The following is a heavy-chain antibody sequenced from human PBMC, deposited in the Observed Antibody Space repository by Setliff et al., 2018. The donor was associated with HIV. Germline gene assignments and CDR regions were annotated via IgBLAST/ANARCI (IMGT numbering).Heavy chain of an antibody. V-gene: IGHV3-21*04. D-gene: IGHD3-22*01. CDR1: GFAFSDNW. CDR3: AKELAASGLGYFDS. CDR2: INIGRGDK. Sequence: GGSLRLSCTASGFAFSDNWIHWVRQAPGKGLEWVSSINIGRGDKFYADSVQGRFTISRDNAKNSLYLQMNSLRAEDTAEYYCAKELAASGLGYFDSWGRGILVTVSS. J-gene: IGHJ4*02.